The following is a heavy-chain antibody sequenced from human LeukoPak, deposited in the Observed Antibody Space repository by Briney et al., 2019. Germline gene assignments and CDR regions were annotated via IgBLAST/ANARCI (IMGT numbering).Heavy chain of an antibody. D-gene: IGHD3-10*01. CDR2: ISGSGGST. J-gene: IGHJ4*02. CDR1: GFTFSSCA. CDR3: AKVLLWFGELPGADY. V-gene: IGHV3-23*01. Sequence: GGSLRLSCAASGFTFSSCAMSWVRQAPGKGLEWVSAISGSGGSTYYADSVKGRFTISRDNSKNTLYLQMNSLRAEDTAVYYCAKVLLWFGELPGADYWGQGTLVTVSS.